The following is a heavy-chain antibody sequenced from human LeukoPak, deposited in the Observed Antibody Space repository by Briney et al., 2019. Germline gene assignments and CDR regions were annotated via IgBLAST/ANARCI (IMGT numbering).Heavy chain of an antibody. CDR3: ARVEENDSSGYYYVDPGDNWFDP. V-gene: IGHV4-39*07. CDR1: GGSISSSSYY. CDR2: IYYSGST. J-gene: IGHJ5*02. D-gene: IGHD3-22*01. Sequence: PSETLSLTRTVSGGSISSSSYYWGWIRQPPGKGLEWIGSIYYSGSTYYNPSLKSRVTISVDTSKNQFSLKLSSVTAADTAVYYCARVEENDSSGYYYVDPGDNWFDPWGQGTLVTVSS.